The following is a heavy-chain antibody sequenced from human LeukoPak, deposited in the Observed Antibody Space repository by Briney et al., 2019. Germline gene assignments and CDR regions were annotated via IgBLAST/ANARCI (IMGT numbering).Heavy chain of an antibody. D-gene: IGHD4-11*01. CDR2: IMPIFGIT. V-gene: IGHV1-69*04. CDR1: GGTFLSNA. J-gene: IGHJ5*02. CDR3: ASGRMTTETTYCFDP. Sequence: GASVKVSCKASGGTFLSNAITWVRQAPGHGLEWMGRIMPIFGITDYVQKFQGRVTSTADKSTNTAYMEFSSLRSEDTAVYYCASGRMTTETTYCFDPWGQGTLITVSS.